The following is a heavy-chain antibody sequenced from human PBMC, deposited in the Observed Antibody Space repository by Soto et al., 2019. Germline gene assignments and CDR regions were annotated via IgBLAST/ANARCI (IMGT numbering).Heavy chain of an antibody. V-gene: IGHV3-30*18. CDR3: AKGGQREWLLLSDF. J-gene: IGHJ4*02. D-gene: IGHD3-3*01. Sequence: QSGGSLRLSCAASGFTFSSYGMHWVRQAPGKGLEWVAVISYDGSNKYYADSVKGRFTISRDNSKNTLYLQMNSLRAEDTAVYYCAKGGQREWLLLSDFWGQGTLVTVSS. CDR1: GFTFSSYG. CDR2: ISYDGSNK.